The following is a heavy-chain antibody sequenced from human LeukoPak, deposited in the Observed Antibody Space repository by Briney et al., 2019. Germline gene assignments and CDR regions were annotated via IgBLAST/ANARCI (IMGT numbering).Heavy chain of an antibody. CDR2: IKSKTDGGTT. D-gene: IGHD5-18*01. J-gene: IGHJ4*02. CDR3: RRYSYVGFDY. Sequence: GGSLRLSCAASGFTFSNAWMSWVRQAPGKGLEWVGRIKSKTDGGTTDYAAPVKGRFTISRDDSKNTLYLQMNSLKTEDTAVCYCRRYSYVGFDYWGQGTLVTVSS. V-gene: IGHV3-15*01. CDR1: GFTFSNAW.